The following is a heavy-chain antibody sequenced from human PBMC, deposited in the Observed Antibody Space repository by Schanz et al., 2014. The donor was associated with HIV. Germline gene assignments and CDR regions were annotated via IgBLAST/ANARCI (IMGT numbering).Heavy chain of an antibody. D-gene: IGHD6-19*01. CDR1: GFTLSNYW. CDR2: ISNDGSNK. V-gene: IGHV3-30*03. Sequence: QEQLVESGGGVVQPGKSLRLSCAASGFTLSNYWVHWVRQAPGKGLEWVAVISNDGSNKYYADSVKGRFAISREDSKNTVHLQMDSLRPEDTAVYYCAREGESSGRAGLFDLWGQGTTVTVSS. CDR3: AREGESSGRAGLFDL. J-gene: IGHJ3*01.